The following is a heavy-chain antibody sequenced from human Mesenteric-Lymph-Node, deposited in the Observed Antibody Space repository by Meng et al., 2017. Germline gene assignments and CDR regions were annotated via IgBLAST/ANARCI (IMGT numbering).Heavy chain of an antibody. J-gene: IGHJ4*02. D-gene: IGHD2-21*01. Sequence: GESLKISCAASGFTFSSFAMNWVRQAPGKGLEWVSYISSSGSTIYYADSVKGRFTISRDNAKNSLYLQMNSLRAEDTAVYYCARSGDTPIWGQGTLVTVSS. CDR3: ARSGDTPI. V-gene: IGHV3-48*03. CDR1: GFTFSSFA. CDR2: ISSSGSTI.